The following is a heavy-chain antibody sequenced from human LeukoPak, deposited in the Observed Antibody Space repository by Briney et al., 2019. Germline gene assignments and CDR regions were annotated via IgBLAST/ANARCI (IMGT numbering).Heavy chain of an antibody. Sequence: SETLSLTCTVSGGSISSGSYYWSWIRQPAGKGLEWIGRIYTSESTNYNPSLKSRVTISGDTSKNQFSLKLSSVTAADTAVYYCARVGGRIYWGQGTLVTVSS. CDR1: GGSISSGSYY. J-gene: IGHJ4*02. V-gene: IGHV4-61*02. CDR3: ARVGGRIY. CDR2: IYTSEST. D-gene: IGHD2-15*01.